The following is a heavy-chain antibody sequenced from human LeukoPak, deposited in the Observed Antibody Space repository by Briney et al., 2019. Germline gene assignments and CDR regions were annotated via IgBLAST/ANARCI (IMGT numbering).Heavy chain of an antibody. J-gene: IGHJ6*02. CDR2: VYYSGST. CDR1: GGSVSSGTSY. V-gene: IGHV4-61*01. CDR3: ARFRYDSSGYYYYGMDV. D-gene: IGHD3-22*01. Sequence: SETLSLTCTVSGGSVSSGTSYWSWIRQPPGKGLEWIGYVYYSGSTNYNPSLKSRVTISVDTSKNQFSLKLSSVTAAGTAVYYCARFRYDSSGYYYYGMDVWGQGTTVTVSS.